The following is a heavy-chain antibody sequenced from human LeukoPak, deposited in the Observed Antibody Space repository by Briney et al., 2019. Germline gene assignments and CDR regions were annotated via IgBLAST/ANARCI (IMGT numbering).Heavy chain of an antibody. CDR2: ISSSSSTI. Sequence: PGGSLRLSCAASGFTFSSYSMNWVRQAPGKGLEWVSYISSSSSTIYYADSVKGRFTISRDNAKNSLYLQMNSLRAEDTAVYYCARDTGGGELMSYYYYYMDVWGKGTTVTVYS. J-gene: IGHJ6*03. D-gene: IGHD1-26*01. CDR1: GFTFSSYS. V-gene: IGHV3-48*01. CDR3: ARDTGGGELMSYYYYYMDV.